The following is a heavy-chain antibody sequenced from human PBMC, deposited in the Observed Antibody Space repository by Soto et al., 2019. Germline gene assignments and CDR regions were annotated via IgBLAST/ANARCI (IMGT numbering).Heavy chain of an antibody. D-gene: IGHD6-13*01. CDR1: GGSISSSNW. V-gene: IGHV4-4*02. CDR2: IYHSGST. CDR3: ARALAAAGRGFYYFDY. Sequence: SETLSLTCAVSGGSISSSNWWSWVRQPPGKGLEWIGEIYHSGSTNYNPSLKSRVTISVDKSKNQFSLKLSSVTAADTAVYYCARALAAAGRGFYYFDYWGQGTLVTV. J-gene: IGHJ4*02.